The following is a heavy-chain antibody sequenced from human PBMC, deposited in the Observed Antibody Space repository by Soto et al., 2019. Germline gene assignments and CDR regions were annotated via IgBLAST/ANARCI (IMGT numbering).Heavy chain of an antibody. CDR1: GYTFTSYA. CDR3: ARVFFEAEWYFDY. D-gene: IGHD3-3*01. CDR2: INAGNGNT. V-gene: IGHV1-3*01. J-gene: IGHJ4*02. Sequence: ASVKVSCKASGYTFTSYAMHWVRQAPGQRLEWMGWINAGNGNTKYSQKFQGRVTITRDTSASTAYMELSSLRSEDTAVYYCARVFFEAEWYFDYWGQGTLVTVSS.